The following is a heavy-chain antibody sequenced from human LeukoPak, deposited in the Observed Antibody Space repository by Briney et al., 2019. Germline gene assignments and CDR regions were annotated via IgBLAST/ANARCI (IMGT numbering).Heavy chain of an antibody. J-gene: IGHJ4*02. CDR2: ISDDSYRT. CDR3: ARARGLGIGAHFDY. D-gene: IGHD4-17*01. CDR1: GSNFGGYY. V-gene: IGHV3-11*01. Sequence: PGGSLILTCIASGSNFGGYYMGWIRQAPGRGLEWVSYISDDSYRTPYGDSVKGRFTISRDNAKNSLYLQMDNLRVEDTAVYYCARARGLGIGAHFDYWGQGTLVTVSS.